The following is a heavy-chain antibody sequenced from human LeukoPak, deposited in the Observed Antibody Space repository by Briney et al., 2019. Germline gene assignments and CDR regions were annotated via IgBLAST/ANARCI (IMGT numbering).Heavy chain of an antibody. Sequence: GASVKVSCKASGYTFTGYYMHWVRQAPGQGLEWMGWINPSSGGTNYAQKFQGWVTMTRDTSISTAYMELSRLRSDDTAVYYCARGITMVRGVISNYFDYWGQGTLVTVSS. V-gene: IGHV1-2*04. CDR1: GYTFTGYY. CDR3: ARGITMVRGVISNYFDY. D-gene: IGHD3-10*01. CDR2: INPSSGGT. J-gene: IGHJ4*02.